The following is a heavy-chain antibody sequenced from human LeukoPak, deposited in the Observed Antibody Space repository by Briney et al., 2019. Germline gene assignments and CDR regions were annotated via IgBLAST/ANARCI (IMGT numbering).Heavy chain of an antibody. Sequence: GASVKVSCKASGYTFTDYYMHWVQQAPGKGLEWMGRVDPEDGETIYAEKFQGRVTITADTSTDTAYMELSSLRSEDTAVYYCATDRGKDYWGQGTLVTVSS. CDR3: ATDRGKDY. V-gene: IGHV1-69-2*01. J-gene: IGHJ4*02. CDR1: GYTFTDYY. CDR2: VDPEDGET. D-gene: IGHD4-23*01.